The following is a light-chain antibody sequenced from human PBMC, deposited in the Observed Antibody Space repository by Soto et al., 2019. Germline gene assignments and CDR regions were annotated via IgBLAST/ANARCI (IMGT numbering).Light chain of an antibody. CDR1: SSNIGSNY. CDR3: AAWDDSLSGVV. Sequence: QSVLTQPPSASGTPGQRVTISCSGSSSNIGSNYVYWYQQLPGTVPQLLIYSNNERPSGVPDRFSGSKSCTSASLAISGLRSEDEADYYCAAWDDSLSGVVFGGGTQLTVL. V-gene: IGLV1-47*02. J-gene: IGLJ2*01. CDR2: SNN.